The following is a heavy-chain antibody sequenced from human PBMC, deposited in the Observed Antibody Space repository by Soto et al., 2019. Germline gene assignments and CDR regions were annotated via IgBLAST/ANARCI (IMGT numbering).Heavy chain of an antibody. D-gene: IGHD3-3*01. CDR2: ISSSSSYI. V-gene: IGHV3-21*01. Sequence: VGSLRLSCAASGFTFSSYSMNWVRQAPGKGLEWVSSISSSSSYIYYADSVKGRFTISRDNAKNSLYLQMNSLRAEDTAVYYCARASGYYDFWSGYYLFDYWGQGTLVTVSS. CDR3: ARASGYYDFWSGYYLFDY. J-gene: IGHJ4*02. CDR1: GFTFSSYS.